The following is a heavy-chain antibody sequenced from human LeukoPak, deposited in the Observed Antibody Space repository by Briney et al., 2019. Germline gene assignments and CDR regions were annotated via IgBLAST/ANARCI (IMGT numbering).Heavy chain of an antibody. CDR3: TTDLVVQAATTLTDY. Sequence: GGSLRLSCAASGFTFSNAWMSWVRQAPGKGLEWVGRIKSKTDGGTTDYAAPVKGRFTISRDDSKNTLYLQMNSLKTEDTAVYYCTTDLVVQAATTLTDYWGQGTLVTVSS. D-gene: IGHD2-2*01. CDR2: IKSKTDGGTT. V-gene: IGHV3-15*01. J-gene: IGHJ4*02. CDR1: GFTFSNAW.